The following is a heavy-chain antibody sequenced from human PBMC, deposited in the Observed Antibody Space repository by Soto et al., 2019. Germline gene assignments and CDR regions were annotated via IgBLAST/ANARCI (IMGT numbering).Heavy chain of an antibody. CDR2: ISGSGGSI. V-gene: IGHV3-23*01. Sequence: EVQLLESGGGLVQPGGSLRLSCAASGFTFSTYAMTWVRQAPGKGLEWVSAISGSGGSIYYADSVKGRFTISRDKSKNTLYLQMNSLRAEDTAVYYCAKNWDTTSSSSSHWGQGTLVTVSS. CDR1: GFTFSTYA. CDR3: AKNWDTTSSSSSH. D-gene: IGHD6-6*01. J-gene: IGHJ4*02.